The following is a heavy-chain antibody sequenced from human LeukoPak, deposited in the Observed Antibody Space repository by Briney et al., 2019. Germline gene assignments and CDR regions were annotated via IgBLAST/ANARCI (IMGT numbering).Heavy chain of an antibody. CDR2: IKQDGSEK. CDR1: GFTFSSYG. Sequence: GRSLRLSCAASGFTFSSYGMHWVRQAPGKGLEWMANIKQDGSEKYYVDSVKGRFTISRDNAKNSLYLQMNSLRAEDTAVYYCAREEWEPDYWGQGTLVTVSS. V-gene: IGHV3-7*01. J-gene: IGHJ4*02. CDR3: AREEWEPDY. D-gene: IGHD1-26*01.